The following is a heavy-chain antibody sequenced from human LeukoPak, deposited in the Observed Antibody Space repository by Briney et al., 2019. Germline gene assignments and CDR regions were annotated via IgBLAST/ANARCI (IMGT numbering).Heavy chain of an antibody. Sequence: GGSLRLSCAASGFTFDDYGMSWVRQAPGKGLEWVSGINWNGGSTGYADSVKGRFTISRDNAKNSLYLQMNSLRAEDTALYYCARDSHIAAAGTYYYYYYMDVWGKGTTVTVSS. CDR2: INWNGGST. V-gene: IGHV3-20*04. CDR1: GFTFDDYG. D-gene: IGHD6-13*01. J-gene: IGHJ6*03. CDR3: ARDSHIAAAGTYYYYYYMDV.